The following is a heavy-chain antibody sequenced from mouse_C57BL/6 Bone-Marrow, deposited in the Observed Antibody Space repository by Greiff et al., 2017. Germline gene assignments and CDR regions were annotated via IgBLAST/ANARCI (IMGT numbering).Heavy chain of an antibody. J-gene: IGHJ4*01. CDR3: TRGDYYAMDY. Sequence: QVQLQQSGAELVRPGASVTLSCKASGYTFTDYEMHWVKQTPVHGLEWIGAIDPETGGTAYNQKFKGKAILTAGKSSSTAYMELRSLTSEDSAVYYCTRGDYYAMDYWGQGTSVTVSS. CDR1: GYTFTDYE. CDR2: IDPETGGT. V-gene: IGHV1-15*01.